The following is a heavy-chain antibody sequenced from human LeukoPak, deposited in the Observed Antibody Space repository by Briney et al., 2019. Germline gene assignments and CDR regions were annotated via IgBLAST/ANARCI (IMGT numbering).Heavy chain of an antibody. CDR2: ITRSGGST. D-gene: IGHD1-26*01. CDR3: ARLGSGTYETDC. CDR1: GFTFNSNS. J-gene: IGHJ4*02. Sequence: GGSLRLSCAASGFTFNSNSMNWVRQAPGKGLEWVSAITRSGGSTFYADSVKGRFTISRDNSKNTLYLQMNSLRAEDTALYYCARLGSGTYETDCWGQGTPVAVSS. V-gene: IGHV3-23*01.